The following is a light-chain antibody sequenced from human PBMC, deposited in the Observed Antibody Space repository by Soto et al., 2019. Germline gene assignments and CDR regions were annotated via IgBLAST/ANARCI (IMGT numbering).Light chain of an antibody. V-gene: IGKV3-20*01. J-gene: IGKJ5*01. CDR2: GAS. Sequence: EVVLTQSPGTLSLSPGEGATLSCRASQGVTSNYLAWYQQTPGQAPRLLIYGASSRATGIPDRFSGSGFGTDFTLSISRLEPEDFAVYYCQQYGSSPLTFGQGTRLE. CDR1: QGVTSNY. CDR3: QQYGSSPLT.